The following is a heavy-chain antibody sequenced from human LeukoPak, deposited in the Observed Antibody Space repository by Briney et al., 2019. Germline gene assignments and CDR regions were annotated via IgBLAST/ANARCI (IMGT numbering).Heavy chain of an antibody. J-gene: IGHJ2*01. D-gene: IGHD2-2*01. Sequence: GGSLRLSCAASGFTFSSYAMSWVRQAPGKGLEWVSAISGSGGSTYYADSVKGRFTISRDNSKNTLYLQMNSLRADDTAVYYCAKVDCGSTGCRRFDLWGRGTLVTVSS. V-gene: IGHV3-23*01. CDR3: AKVDCGSTGCRRFDL. CDR1: GFTFSSYA. CDR2: ISGSGGST.